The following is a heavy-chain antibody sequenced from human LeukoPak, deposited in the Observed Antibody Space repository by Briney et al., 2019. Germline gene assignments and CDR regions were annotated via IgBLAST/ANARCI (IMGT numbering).Heavy chain of an antibody. CDR1: GASVNSGNYY. D-gene: IGHD3-16*01. J-gene: IGHJ4*02. CDR3: ARRIASAYALDS. Sequence: SETLSLTCTVSGASVNSGNYYWSWIRQPPGKGLEWIGYIYSSGITNYNPSLKSRVTMSVDTSKNQFSLNLSSVTAADTAVYYCARRIASAYALDSWGQGALVTVSS. V-gene: IGHV4-61*01. CDR2: IYSSGIT.